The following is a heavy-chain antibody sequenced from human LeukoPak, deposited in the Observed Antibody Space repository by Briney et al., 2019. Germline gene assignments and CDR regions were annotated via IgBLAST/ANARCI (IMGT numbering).Heavy chain of an antibody. V-gene: IGHV4-61*01. CDR2: IYYSGNT. CDR3: AREGLATMIRGVIPY. CDR1: GGSVSSGSYY. J-gene: IGHJ4*02. D-gene: IGHD3-10*01. Sequence: SETLSLTCTVSGGSVSSGSYYWSWIRQPPGKGLEWIGYIYYSGNTNYNPSLKSRVTISVDTSKNQFSLKLSSVTAADTAVYYCAREGLATMIRGVIPYWGQGTLVTVFS.